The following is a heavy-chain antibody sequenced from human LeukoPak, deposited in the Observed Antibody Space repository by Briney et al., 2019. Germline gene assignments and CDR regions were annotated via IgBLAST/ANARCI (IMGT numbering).Heavy chain of an antibody. V-gene: IGHV3-7*04. D-gene: IGHD2-15*01. Sequence: TGGSLRLSCAASGLTFSMYWMSWVRQAPGRGLEWVANIKQDGSEKNYVDSAKGRFTISRDNAKNSVYLQLNSLRAEDTAVYYCARDRSYCSGGSCSGHSDYWGQGTLVTVSS. CDR3: ARDRSYCSGGSCSGHSDY. CDR2: IKQDGSEK. J-gene: IGHJ4*02. CDR1: GLTFSMYW.